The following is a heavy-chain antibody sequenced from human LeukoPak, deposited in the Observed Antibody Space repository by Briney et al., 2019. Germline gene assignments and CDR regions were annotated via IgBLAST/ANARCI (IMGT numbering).Heavy chain of an antibody. J-gene: IGHJ4*02. D-gene: IGHD1-26*01. V-gene: IGHV3-7*03. Sequence: GGSLRLSCAASGFTFSTYWMSWVRQAPGKGLEWVANIKQDGSEKYYVDSVKGRFTISRDNAKNSLYLQMNSLRAEDTALYYCASGGIYYGAAFDFWGQGTLVTVSS. CDR2: IKQDGSEK. CDR3: ASGGIYYGAAFDF. CDR1: GFTFSTYW.